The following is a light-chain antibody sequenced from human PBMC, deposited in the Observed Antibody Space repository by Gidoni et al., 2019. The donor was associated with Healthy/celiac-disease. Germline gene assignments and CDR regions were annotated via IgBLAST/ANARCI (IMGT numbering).Light chain of an antibody. CDR1: QSISSW. V-gene: IGKV1-5*01. J-gene: IGKJ3*01. CDR3: QQYNSYLFT. Sequence: DIQMTQSPSTLSASVGDRVTITCRASQSISSWLAWYQKKPGKAPKLLIYDASSLESGVPSRFSGSGSGTEFTLTICSLQPDDFATYYCQQYNSYLFTFGPGTKVDIK. CDR2: DAS.